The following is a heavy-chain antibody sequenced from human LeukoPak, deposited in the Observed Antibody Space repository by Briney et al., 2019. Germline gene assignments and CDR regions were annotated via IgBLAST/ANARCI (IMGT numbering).Heavy chain of an antibody. D-gene: IGHD4/OR15-4a*01. CDR3: ARRAGAYSHHYDY. Sequence: PGGSLRLSCTVSGFTVSSNSMSWVRQAPGKGLEWVSFIYSDNTHYSCSVKGRFTISRDNSKNTLYLQMNSLRAEDTAVYYCARRAGAYSHHYDYWGQGTLVTVSS. V-gene: IGHV3-53*01. CDR2: IYSDNT. J-gene: IGHJ4*02. CDR1: GFTVSSNS.